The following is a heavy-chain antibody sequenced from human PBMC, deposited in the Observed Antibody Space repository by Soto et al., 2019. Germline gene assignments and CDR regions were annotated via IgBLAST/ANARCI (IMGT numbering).Heavy chain of an antibody. CDR1: GGSISSYY. D-gene: IGHD1-26*01. J-gene: IGHJ4*02. Sequence: SETLSLTCTVSGGSISSYYWSWIRQPPGKGLEWIGYIYYSGSTNYNPSLKSRVTISVDTSKNQFSLKLSSVTAADTAVYYCARQTPPGALDYWGQGTLVTVSS. CDR2: IYYSGST. V-gene: IGHV4-59*01. CDR3: ARQTPPGALDY.